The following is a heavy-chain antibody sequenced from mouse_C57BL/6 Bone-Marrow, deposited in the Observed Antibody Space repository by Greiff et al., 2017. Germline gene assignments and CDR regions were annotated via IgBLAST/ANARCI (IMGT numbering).Heavy chain of an antibody. CDR1: GFTFTAYY. CDR2: ISNKANGYTT. Sequence: EVKVVESGGGLVQPGGSLSLSCAASGFTFTAYYMSWVRQPPGKALEWLGFISNKANGYTTEYSASVQGRFTISRDNSQSILYLQMNALRAEDSATYYCASLYYDDDVRYFDVWGTGTTVTVSS. J-gene: IGHJ1*03. D-gene: IGHD2-4*01. V-gene: IGHV7-3*01. CDR3: ASLYYDDDVRYFDV.